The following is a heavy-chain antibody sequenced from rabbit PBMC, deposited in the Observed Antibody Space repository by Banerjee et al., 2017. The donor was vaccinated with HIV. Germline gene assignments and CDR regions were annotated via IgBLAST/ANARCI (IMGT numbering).Heavy chain of an antibody. Sequence: QEQLVESGGGLVQPEGSLTLTCKASGFSFSGSYWICWVRQAPGKGLEWIGCIAVGSGNTYYASWAKGRFTISKTSSTTVTLQMTSLTAADTATYFCARDTSGWGDYFNLWGPGTLVTVS. CDR2: IAVGSGNT. D-gene: IGHD4-1*01. CDR3: ARDTSGWGDYFNL. V-gene: IGHV1S45*01. CDR1: GFSFSGSYW. J-gene: IGHJ4*01.